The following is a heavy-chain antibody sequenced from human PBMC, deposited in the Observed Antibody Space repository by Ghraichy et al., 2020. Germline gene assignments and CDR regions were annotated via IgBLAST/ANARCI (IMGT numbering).Heavy chain of an antibody. CDR3: ARELGRWLQSFDY. D-gene: IGHD5-24*01. CDR1: GFTFSSYG. J-gene: IGHJ4*02. Sequence: GGSLRLSCAASGFTFSSYGMHWVRQAPGKGLEWVAVIWYDGSNKYYADSVKGRFTISRDNSKNTLYLQMNSLRAEDTAVYYCARELGRWLQSFDYWGQGTLVTVSS. CDR2: IWYDGSNK. V-gene: IGHV3-33*01.